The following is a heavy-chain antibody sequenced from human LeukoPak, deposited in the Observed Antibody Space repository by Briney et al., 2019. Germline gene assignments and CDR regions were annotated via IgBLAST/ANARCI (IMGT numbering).Heavy chain of an antibody. V-gene: IGHV1-18*01. CDR3: ARRYCSGGSCLSITYNWFDP. CDR2: ISAYNGNT. Sequence: SSVKVSCKASGYTFTSYGISWVRQAPGQGLEWMGWISAYNGNTNYAQKLQGRVTMTTDTSTSTAYMELRSLRSDDTAVYYCARRYCSGGSCLSITYNWFDPWGQGTLVTVSS. CDR1: GYTFTSYG. J-gene: IGHJ5*02. D-gene: IGHD2-15*01.